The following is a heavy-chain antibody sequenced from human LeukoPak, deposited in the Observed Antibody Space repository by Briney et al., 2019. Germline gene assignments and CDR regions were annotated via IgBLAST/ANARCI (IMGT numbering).Heavy chain of an antibody. CDR1: GFSFTTYA. Sequence: GGSLRLSCEASGFSFTTYAMSWVRQAPGKGLEWVSGISSSSVDKHYADSVKGRFRVSRDNSKSTLYLEMNSLRAEDTAVYYCARRKYFGTGYYFDYWGQGTLVTVSS. CDR2: ISSSSVDK. V-gene: IGHV3-23*01. D-gene: IGHD3/OR15-3a*01. CDR3: ARRKYFGTGYYFDY. J-gene: IGHJ4*02.